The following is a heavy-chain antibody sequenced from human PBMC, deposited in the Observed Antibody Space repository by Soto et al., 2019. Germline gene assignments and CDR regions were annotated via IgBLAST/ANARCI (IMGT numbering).Heavy chain of an antibody. V-gene: IGHV3-74*01. CDR3: ARRDWNGDYCDF. J-gene: IGHJ4*02. D-gene: IGHD1-1*01. Sequence: GGSLRLSCAASGFTFSDYWMHCARQVPGKGLVWVSRISGDESSTHYADFAKGRFTISSDNAKNTVYLQMNSLRVEDTAVYYCARRDWNGDYCDFWGQGILVTVS. CDR2: ISGDESST. CDR1: GFTFSDYW.